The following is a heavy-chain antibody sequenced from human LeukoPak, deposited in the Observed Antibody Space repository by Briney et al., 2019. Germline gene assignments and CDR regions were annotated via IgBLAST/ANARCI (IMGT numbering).Heavy chain of an antibody. CDR3: ARGPPFDY. J-gene: IGHJ4*02. CDR2: IYTGGIT. CDR1: GDFISSEY. V-gene: IGHV4-4*09. Sequence: SETLSLTCNVSGDFISSEYWSWIRQPPGKSLEWVGYIYTGGITNYNPSLKSRVTISVDTSKNQFSLRLTSVTAADTAMYYCARGPPFDYWGQGTLVAVSS.